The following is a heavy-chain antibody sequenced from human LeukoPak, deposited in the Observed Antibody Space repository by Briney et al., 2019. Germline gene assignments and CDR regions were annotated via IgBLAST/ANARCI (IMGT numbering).Heavy chain of an antibody. CDR2: IRSKANNYAT. Sequence: SGGSLRLSCAASGFISSGAAMHWVRQASGKGLEWVGRIRSKANNYATGYGASVKGRFTISRDDSKNTAYLQMNSLKTEDTAVYYCTSHSPRSGYYFDYWGQGILVTVPS. CDR1: GFISSGAA. D-gene: IGHD5-12*01. CDR3: TSHSPRSGYYFDY. J-gene: IGHJ4*02. V-gene: IGHV3-73*01.